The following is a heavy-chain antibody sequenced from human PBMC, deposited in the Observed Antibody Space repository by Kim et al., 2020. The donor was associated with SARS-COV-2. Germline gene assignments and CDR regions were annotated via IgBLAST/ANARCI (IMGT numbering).Heavy chain of an antibody. CDR2: ISWNSGSI. CDR3: AKDITWARSAFDI. V-gene: IGHV3-9*01. CDR1: GFTFDDYA. D-gene: IGHD7-27*01. J-gene: IGHJ3*02. Sequence: GGSLRLSCAASGFTFDDYAMHWVRQAPGKGLEWVSGISWNSGSIGYADSVKGRFTISRDNAKNSLYLQMNSLRAEDTALYYCAKDITWARSAFDIWGQGTMVTVSS.